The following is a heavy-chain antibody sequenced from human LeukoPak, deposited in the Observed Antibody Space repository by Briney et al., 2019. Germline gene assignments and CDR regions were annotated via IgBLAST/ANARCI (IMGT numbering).Heavy chain of an antibody. CDR1: GDSISSYY. V-gene: IGHV4-59*01. CDR2: IYYSGST. D-gene: IGHD2-15*01. CDR3: AGGSGGSDY. J-gene: IGHJ4*02. Sequence: PSETLSLTCTVSGDSISSYYWSWIRQPPGKGLEWIGYIYYSGSTNYNPSLKSRVTISVDTSKNQFSLKLSSVTAADTAVYYCAGGSGGSDYWGQGTLVTVSS.